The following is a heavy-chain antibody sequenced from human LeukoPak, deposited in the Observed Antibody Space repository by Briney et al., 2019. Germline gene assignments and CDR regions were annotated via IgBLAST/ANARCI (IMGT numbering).Heavy chain of an antibody. CDR1: GGSISSYY. Sequence: SETLSLTCTVSGGSISSYYWSWIRQPPGEGLEWIGFISYTGSTNYNPSLKSLVTVSVDTSKNQFSLKVTSVTAADTAVYYCARTIKSGNYYWFDPWGQGTLVTVSS. CDR2: ISYTGST. D-gene: IGHD1-26*01. V-gene: IGHV4-59*01. J-gene: IGHJ5*02. CDR3: ARTIKSGNYYWFDP.